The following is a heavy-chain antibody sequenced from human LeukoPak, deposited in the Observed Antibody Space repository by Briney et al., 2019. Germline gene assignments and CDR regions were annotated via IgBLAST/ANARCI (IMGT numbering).Heavy chain of an antibody. V-gene: IGHV4-39*07. CDR1: GASITSSNYY. D-gene: IGHD2-2*01. CDR3: ARMVPAGTHNY. J-gene: IGHJ4*02. CDR2: IYYTGIT. Sequence: SETLSLTCTVSGASITSSNYYWLWLRQPPGKGLEWIGSIYYTGITYYNLSLKSRVTMSLDMAKNQFSLRLTSVTAADTAVYFCARMVPAGTHNYWGQGLLVTVSS.